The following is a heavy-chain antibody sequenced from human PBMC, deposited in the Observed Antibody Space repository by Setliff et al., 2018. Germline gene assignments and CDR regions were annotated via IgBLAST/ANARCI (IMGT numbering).Heavy chain of an antibody. D-gene: IGHD3-16*02. CDR1: GFSVGSTY. CDR2: MYSGGLM. V-gene: IGHV3-53*04. J-gene: IGHJ4*02. CDR3: ARAGTVGELIAGWDS. Sequence: GGSLRLSCAASGFSVGSTYMTWVRQAPGKGPEWVAIMYSGGLMDYADSLRGRFTISRSNSKNTIYLQINDLRLEDTAVYFCARAGTVGELIAGWDSWGQGTPVTVS.